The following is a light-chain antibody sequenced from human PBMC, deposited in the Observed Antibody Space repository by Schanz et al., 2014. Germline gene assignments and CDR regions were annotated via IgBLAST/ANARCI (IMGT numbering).Light chain of an antibody. V-gene: IGKV3-20*01. CDR1: QNVSSS. CDR2: GAS. J-gene: IGKJ4*01. CDR3: QQYSKSPLT. Sequence: EIVLTQSPATLSLSPGERATLSCRASQNVSSSLAWYQQKPGQAPRLLIYGASTRATGIPDRFSGSGSGTDFTLTISRLEPEDFAVYYCQQYSKSPLTFGGGTKVEI.